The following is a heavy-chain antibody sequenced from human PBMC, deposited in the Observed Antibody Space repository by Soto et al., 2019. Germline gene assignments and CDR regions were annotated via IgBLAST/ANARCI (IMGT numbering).Heavy chain of an antibody. J-gene: IGHJ5*02. CDR1: GGSISSSSYY. V-gene: IGHV4-39*01. D-gene: IGHD3-22*01. CDR3: AIRVGHYYDSSGYTNWFDP. CDR2: IYYSGST. Sequence: SETLSLTCTVSGGSISSSSYYWGWIRQPPGKGLEWIGSIYYSGSTYYNPSLKSRVTISVDTSKNQFSLKLSSVTAADTAVYYCAIRVGHYYDSSGYTNWFDPWGQGTLVTVSS.